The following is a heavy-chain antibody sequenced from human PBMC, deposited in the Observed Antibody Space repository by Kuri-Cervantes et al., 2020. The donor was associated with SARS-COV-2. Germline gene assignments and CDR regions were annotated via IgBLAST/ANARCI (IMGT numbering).Heavy chain of an antibody. D-gene: IGHD1-14*01. V-gene: IGHV4-59*01. CDR2: FPDTGSR. J-gene: IGHJ4*02. CDR3: AKDKIGDGKPIIY. CDR1: GDSMGGSY. Sequence: SETLSPTCIVSGDSMGGSYWTWMPKSPGRGMEWIGYFPDTGSRYTPSLGSRVTISFDTSKNQFSLRLTSVTAADTALYSCAKDKIGDGKPIIYWGRGILVTVSS.